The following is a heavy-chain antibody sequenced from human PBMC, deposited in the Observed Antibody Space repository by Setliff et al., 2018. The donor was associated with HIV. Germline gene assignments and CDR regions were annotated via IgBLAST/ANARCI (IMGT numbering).Heavy chain of an antibody. J-gene: IGHJ3*01. CDR2: IIPLLGTA. Sequence: EASVKVSCKASGGAFSDYGVSWVRQAPGEGLEWKGTIIPLLGTANYAQKFQGRLTITADEPRRIAYMQLSSLSPEDTAIFYCARDLLGPARFHPNPFDVWGQGTLVTVSS. CDR3: ARDLLGPARFHPNPFDV. D-gene: IGHD3-10*02. CDR1: GGAFSDYG. V-gene: IGHV1-69*11.